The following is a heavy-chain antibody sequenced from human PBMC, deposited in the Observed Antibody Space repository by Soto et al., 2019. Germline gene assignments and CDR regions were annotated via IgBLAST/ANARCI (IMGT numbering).Heavy chain of an antibody. CDR3: ARARDIVVVPALDY. CDR1: GYTFTGYY. V-gene: IGHV1-2*04. D-gene: IGHD2-2*01. Sequence: QVRLVQSGGEEKKPGASVKVSCKASGYTFTGYYMHWVRQAPGQGLEWMGWINPNSGGTNYAQKFQGWVTMTRDTSISTAYMELSRLRSDDTAVYYCARARDIVVVPALDYWGQGTLVTVSS. CDR2: INPNSGGT. J-gene: IGHJ4*02.